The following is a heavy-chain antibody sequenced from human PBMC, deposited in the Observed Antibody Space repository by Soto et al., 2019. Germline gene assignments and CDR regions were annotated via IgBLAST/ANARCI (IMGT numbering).Heavy chain of an antibody. Sequence: GGSLRLSCAASGFTFSSYGMHWVRQAPGKGLEWVAVIWYDGSNKYYADSVKGRFTISRDNSKNTLYLQMNSLRAEDTAVYYCARDPRKIAIFGVVKTHTYYYYMDVWGKGTTVTVSS. J-gene: IGHJ6*03. CDR3: ARDPRKIAIFGVVKTHTYYYYMDV. V-gene: IGHV3-33*01. D-gene: IGHD3-3*01. CDR1: GFTFSSYG. CDR2: IWYDGSNK.